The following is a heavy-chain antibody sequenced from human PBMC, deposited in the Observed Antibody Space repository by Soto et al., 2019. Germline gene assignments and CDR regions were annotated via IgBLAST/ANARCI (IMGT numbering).Heavy chain of an antibody. Sequence: SETLSLTCAVYGGSFSDYYWSWIRQPPGKGLEWIGEINHSGSTNYNPSLKSRVTISVDTSKNQFSLKLSSVTAADTAVYYCARDLPYYYDSSGYYYHALAFDIWGQGTMVTVS. V-gene: IGHV4-34*01. CDR3: ARDLPYYYDSSGYYYHALAFDI. CDR1: GGSFSDYY. CDR2: INHSGST. D-gene: IGHD3-22*01. J-gene: IGHJ3*02.